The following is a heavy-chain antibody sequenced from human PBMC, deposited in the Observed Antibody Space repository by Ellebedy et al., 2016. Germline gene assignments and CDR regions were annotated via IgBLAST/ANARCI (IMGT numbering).Heavy chain of an antibody. D-gene: IGHD2-15*01. J-gene: IGHJ6*03. CDR1: GNTFSDYY. Sequence: ASVKVSXKASGNTFSDYYIHWVRQAPGQGPEWMGWVHPNSGGRTYAQKFQGRVTLTSDKSIGTVYMELTNLRSDDTAVYYYARDRQDIPVIPNTLSYSMDVWGRGTTVTVSS. CDR2: VHPNSGGR. V-gene: IGHV1-2*02. CDR3: ARDRQDIPVIPNTLSYSMDV.